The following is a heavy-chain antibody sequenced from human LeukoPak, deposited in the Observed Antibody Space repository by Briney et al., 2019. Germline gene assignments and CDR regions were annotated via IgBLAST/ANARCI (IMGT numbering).Heavy chain of an antibody. CDR3: AKDLGYCSGGSCYSPPPLDY. J-gene: IGHJ4*02. D-gene: IGHD2-15*01. V-gene: IGHV3-23*01. CDR1: GFTFSSYA. Sequence: PGGSLRLSCAASGFTFSSYAMSWVRQAPGKGLEWVSAVSGSGGSTYYADSVKGRFTISRDNSKNTLYLQMNSLRAEDTAVYYCAKDLGYCSGGSCYSPPPLDYWGQGTLVTVS. CDR2: VSGSGGST.